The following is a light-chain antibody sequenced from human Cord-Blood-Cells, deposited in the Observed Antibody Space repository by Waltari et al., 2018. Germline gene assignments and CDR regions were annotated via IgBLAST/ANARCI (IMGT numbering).Light chain of an antibody. CDR3: QQYNNWPPWT. J-gene: IGKJ1*01. Sequence: EIVMTQSPATLSVSPGERATLSCRASQSVSIYLAWNQQKPGQAPRLLISVAPTRATSIPARFIGSGSGTEFTLTISSLQSEDFAVYYCQQYNNWPPWTFGQGTKVEIK. CDR1: QSVSIY. CDR2: VAP. V-gene: IGKV3-15*01.